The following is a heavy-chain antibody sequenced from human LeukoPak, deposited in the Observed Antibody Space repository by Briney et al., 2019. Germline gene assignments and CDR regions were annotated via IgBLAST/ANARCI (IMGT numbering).Heavy chain of an antibody. V-gene: IGHV4-34*01. J-gene: IGHJ4*02. CDR2: INHSGST. Sequence: SETLSLTCAVYGGSFSGYYWSWIRQPPGKGLEWIGEINHSGSTNYNPSLKSRVTISVDTSKNQFSLKLSSVIAADTAVYYCARGRPIAGAVLNLDYWGQGTLVTVSS. CDR1: GGSFSGYY. CDR3: ARGRPIAGAVLNLDY. D-gene: IGHD6-13*01.